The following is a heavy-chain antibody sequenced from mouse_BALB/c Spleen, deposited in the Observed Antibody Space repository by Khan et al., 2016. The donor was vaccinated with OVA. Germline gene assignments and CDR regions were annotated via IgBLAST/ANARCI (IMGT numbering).Heavy chain of an antibody. V-gene: IGHV8-12*01. CDR3: ARREDLQPWLAY. CDR1: GFSLSASGMG. CDR2: IYRDDDK. Sequence: QVTLKESGPGILQPSQTLSLTCSFSGFSLSASGMGVRWNRQPSGKGLEWLAHIYRDDDKRYNPSLKSRLTISKDTSNNQVLLKITREDDADTATYYFARREDLQPWLAYWGQGTLVTVSA. J-gene: IGHJ3*01. D-gene: IGHD6-1*01.